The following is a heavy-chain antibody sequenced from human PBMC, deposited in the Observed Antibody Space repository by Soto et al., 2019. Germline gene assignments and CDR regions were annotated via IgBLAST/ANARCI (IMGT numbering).Heavy chain of an antibody. CDR1: GFIFSDFA. Sequence: DVQLLESGGDLVQPGESLRLSCAASGFIFSDFAMSWVRQTPGKGLEWVSAVSVYGGSTHYSDAVKGRFTISRDNSRYTLFLQMNSLRAEDTAVYYCARRPAGDSHWYFDLWGRGTLVTVSS. CDR3: ARRPAGDSHWYFDL. J-gene: IGHJ2*01. D-gene: IGHD2-21*01. V-gene: IGHV3-23*01. CDR2: VSVYGGST.